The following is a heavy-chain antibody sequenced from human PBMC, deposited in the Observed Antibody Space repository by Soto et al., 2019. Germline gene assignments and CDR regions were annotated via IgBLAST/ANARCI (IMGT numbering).Heavy chain of an antibody. J-gene: IGHJ3*02. Sequence: QVQLQESGPGLVKPSETLSLTCTVSGGSISSYYWRWIRQPPGKGLEWIGYIYYSGSTNYNPSLMSRVTITIATTTNHFSLTLSSVTAADKAVYYCAGRYGSAFDIWGQGTMVTVYS. CDR2: IYYSGST. CDR3: AGRYGSAFDI. CDR1: GGSISSYY. D-gene: IGHD3-10*01. V-gene: IGHV4-59*01.